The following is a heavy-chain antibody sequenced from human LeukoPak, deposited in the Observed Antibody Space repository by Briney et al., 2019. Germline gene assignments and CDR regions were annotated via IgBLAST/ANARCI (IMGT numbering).Heavy chain of an antibody. V-gene: IGHV4-59*10. CDR2: IYSSGTT. CDR3: ARVSPIAAAGSSYYYAIDV. J-gene: IGHJ6*02. CDR1: GGSFSNYY. D-gene: IGHD6-25*01. Sequence: SETLSLTCAVYGGSFSNYYWTWIRQPAGKGLEWIGRIYSSGTTTYNPSLKSRVAMSVDTSRNQFSLKLNSVTAADTAVYYCARVSPIAAAGSSYYYAIDVWGQGTTVTVSS.